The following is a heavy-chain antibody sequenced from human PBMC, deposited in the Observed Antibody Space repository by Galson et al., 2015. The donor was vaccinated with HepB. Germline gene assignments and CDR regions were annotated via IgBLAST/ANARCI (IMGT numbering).Heavy chain of an antibody. CDR3: AKDRPPLGYSGYDFGGRMGGPCLDY. V-gene: IGHV3-30*18. CDR1: GFSFSNYG. J-gene: IGHJ4*02. Sequence: SLRLSCAASGFSFSNYGMHWVRQAPGKGLEWVAVISYDGSDKYYADSVKGRFTISRDNSKNTLYLQMNSLRAEDTAVDYCAKDRPPLGYSGYDFGGRMGGPCLDYWGQGTLVTVSS. CDR2: ISYDGSDK. D-gene: IGHD5-12*01.